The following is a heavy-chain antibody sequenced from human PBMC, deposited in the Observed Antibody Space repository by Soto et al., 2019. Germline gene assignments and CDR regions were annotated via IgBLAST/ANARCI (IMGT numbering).Heavy chain of an antibody. CDR2: IYYSGST. J-gene: IGHJ4*02. D-gene: IGHD6-19*01. Sequence: SETLSLTCTVSGGSISSSSYYWGWIRQPPGKGLEWIGSIYYSGSTYYNPSLKSRLTISVDTSKNQFSLKLSSVTAADTAVYYCGILRYSSGWFFFDYWGRGTLVTGSA. V-gene: IGHV4-39*01. CDR3: GILRYSSGWFFFDY. CDR1: GGSISSSSYY.